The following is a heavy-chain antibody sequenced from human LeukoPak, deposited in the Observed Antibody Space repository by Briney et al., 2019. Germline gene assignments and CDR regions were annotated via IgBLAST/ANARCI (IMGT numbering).Heavy chain of an antibody. J-gene: IGHJ4*02. V-gene: IGHV3-30*02. Sequence: GGSLRLSCAASGFTFSSYGMHWVRQAPGKGLEWVAFIRYDGSNKYYADSVKGRFTISRDNSKNTLYLQMNSLRAEDTAVYYCARPTYYYDANGPIYYFDYWGQGTLVTVSS. CDR1: GFTFSSYG. D-gene: IGHD3-22*01. CDR3: ARPTYYYDANGPIYYFDY. CDR2: IRYDGSNK.